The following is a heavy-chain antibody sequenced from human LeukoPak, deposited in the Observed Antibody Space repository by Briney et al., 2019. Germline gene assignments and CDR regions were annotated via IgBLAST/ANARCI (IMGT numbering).Heavy chain of an antibody. CDR1: GFTFSRYA. Sequence: GGSLRLSCAASGFTFSRYAMTWVRQAPGKGLEWVSAISGSGGSAFYADSVKGRFTISRDNSKNTLYLQMNSLRAEDTAVYYCAKGHGYYYDSSGYYSDYWGQGTLVTVSS. D-gene: IGHD3-22*01. J-gene: IGHJ4*02. V-gene: IGHV3-23*01. CDR3: AKGHGYYYDSSGYYSDY. CDR2: ISGSGGSA.